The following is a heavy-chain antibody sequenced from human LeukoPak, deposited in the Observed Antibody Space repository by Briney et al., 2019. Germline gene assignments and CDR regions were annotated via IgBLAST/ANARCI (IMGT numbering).Heavy chain of an antibody. D-gene: IGHD3-3*01. Sequence: SETLSLTCAVYGGSFSGYYWSWIRQPPGKGLEWIGEINHSGSTNYNPSLKSRVTISVDTSKNQFSLKLSSVTAADTAVYYCAREYYDFWGGFRPFDYWGQGTLVTVSS. CDR1: GGSFSGYY. CDR3: AREYYDFWGGFRPFDY. V-gene: IGHV4-34*01. J-gene: IGHJ4*02. CDR2: INHSGST.